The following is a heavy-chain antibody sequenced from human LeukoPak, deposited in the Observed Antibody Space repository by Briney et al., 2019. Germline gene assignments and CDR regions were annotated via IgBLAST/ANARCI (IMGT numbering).Heavy chain of an antibody. CDR2: ISSSSGTI. V-gene: IGHV3-48*02. CDR3: ARWGHISTGNVDGMDA. D-gene: IGHD6-13*01. CDR1: GFTFSSYG. Sequence: GGSLRLSCAAAGFTFSSYGMNWVRHAPGKGLEWVSYISSSSGTIYYADSVKGRFTISIDNAKNSLYLQMDSLRDEDTAVFYCARWGHISTGNVDGMDAWGQGASVTASS. J-gene: IGHJ6*02.